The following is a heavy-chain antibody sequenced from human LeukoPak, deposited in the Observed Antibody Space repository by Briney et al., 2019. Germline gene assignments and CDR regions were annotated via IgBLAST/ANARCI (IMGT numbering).Heavy chain of an antibody. CDR1: GFTFSSYS. CDR2: ISSSSSTI. J-gene: IGHJ4*02. D-gene: IGHD1-26*01. Sequence: PGGSLRLSCAASGFTFSSYSMNWVRQAPGKGLEWVSYISSSSSTIYYADSVKGRFTISRDNAKNSLYLQMNSLRAEDTAVYYCAKDRSESYFYFDFWGQGTLVTVSS. V-gene: IGHV3-48*04. CDR3: AKDRSESYFYFDF.